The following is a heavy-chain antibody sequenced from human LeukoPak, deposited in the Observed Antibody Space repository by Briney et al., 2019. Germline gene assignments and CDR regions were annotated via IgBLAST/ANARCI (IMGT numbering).Heavy chain of an antibody. CDR1: GGSFSGYY. D-gene: IGHD5-12*01. CDR3: ARSGRGAWLRLGYYFDY. J-gene: IGHJ4*02. V-gene: IGHV4-34*01. Sequence: KTSETLSLTCAVYGGSFSGYYWSWIRQPPGKGLEWIGEINHSGSTNYNPSLKSRVTISVDTSKNQFSLKPSSVTAADTAVYYCARSGRGAWLRLGYYFDYWGQGTLVTVSS. CDR2: INHSGST.